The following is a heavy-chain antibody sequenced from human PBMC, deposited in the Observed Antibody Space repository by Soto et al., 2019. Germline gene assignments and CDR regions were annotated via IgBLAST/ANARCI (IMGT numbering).Heavy chain of an antibody. CDR3: ARDGGYYFDY. CDR2: IWYDGSNK. J-gene: IGHJ4*02. Sequence: QVQLVESGGGVVQPGRSLRLSCAASGFTFSSYGMHWVRQAPGKGLEWVAVIWYDGSNKYYADSVKGRFTISRDNSKNTLYLQMNSPRAEDTAVYYCARDGGYYFDYWGQGTLVTVSS. D-gene: IGHD2-15*01. CDR1: GFTFSSYG. V-gene: IGHV3-33*01.